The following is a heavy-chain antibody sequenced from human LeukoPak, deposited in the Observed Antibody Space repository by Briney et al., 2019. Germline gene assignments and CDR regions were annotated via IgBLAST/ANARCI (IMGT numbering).Heavy chain of an antibody. Sequence: PGGSLRLSCAASGFTFSDFWMAWVRQAPGRGLEWVANIKPDGSQKYYVGSVKGRFSISGDNAENSLYLQMNSLRAEDTAVYYCANSGWSLRDYWGQGTLVTVSS. V-gene: IGHV3-7*01. CDR1: GFTFSDFW. CDR3: ANSGWSLRDY. D-gene: IGHD6-19*01. CDR2: IKPDGSQK. J-gene: IGHJ4*02.